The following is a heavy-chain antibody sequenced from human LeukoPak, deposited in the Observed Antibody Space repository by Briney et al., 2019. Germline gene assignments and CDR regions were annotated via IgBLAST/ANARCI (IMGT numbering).Heavy chain of an antibody. Sequence: SETLSLTCTVSGGSISSYYWSWIRQPPGKGLEWIGYIYYSGSTNYNPSLKSRVTISVDTSKNQFSLKLSSVTAADTAVYYCARGEDIVVVPAAGRSNAFDIWGQGTMVTVSS. J-gene: IGHJ3*02. D-gene: IGHD2-2*01. CDR3: ARGEDIVVVPAAGRSNAFDI. V-gene: IGHV4-59*01. CDR1: GGSISSYY. CDR2: IYYSGST.